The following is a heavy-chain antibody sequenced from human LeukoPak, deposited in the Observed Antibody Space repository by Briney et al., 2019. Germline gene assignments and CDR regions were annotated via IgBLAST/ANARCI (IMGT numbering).Heavy chain of an antibody. D-gene: IGHD6-13*01. V-gene: IGHV3-23*01. CDR2: ISGSGGST. CDR3: AKDQDVAAAGTWGSIDY. Sequence: GGSLRLSCAASGFTFSSFAMSWVRQAPGKGLEWVSAISGSGGSTYYADSVKGRFTISRDNSKNTLYLQMNSLRAEDTAVYYCAKDQDVAAAGTWGSIDYWGQGTLVTVSS. CDR1: GFTFSSFA. J-gene: IGHJ4*02.